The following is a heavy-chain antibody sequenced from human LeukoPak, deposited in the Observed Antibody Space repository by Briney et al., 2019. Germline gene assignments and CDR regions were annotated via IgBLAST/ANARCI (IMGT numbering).Heavy chain of an antibody. CDR1: GGSISSYY. Sequence: PSETLSLTCTVSGGSISSYYWSWIRQPAGKGLEWIGRIYTSGSTNYNPSLRSRVTMSVDTSKNQFSLKLSSVTAADTAVHYCARDLQDVVVVAATLGNWFDPWGQGTLVTVSS. CDR3: ARDLQDVVVVAATLGNWFDP. J-gene: IGHJ5*02. CDR2: IYTSGST. D-gene: IGHD2-15*01. V-gene: IGHV4-4*07.